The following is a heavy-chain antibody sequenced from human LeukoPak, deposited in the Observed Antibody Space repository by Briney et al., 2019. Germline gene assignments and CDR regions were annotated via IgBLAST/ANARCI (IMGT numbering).Heavy chain of an antibody. CDR1: GFTFSSYW. CDR2: IKQDGSEK. Sequence: GGSLRLSCAASGFTFSSYWMSWFRQAPGKGLEWVANIKQDGSEKYYVDSVKGRFTISRDNAKNSLYLQMNSLRAEDTAVYYCARVMSRNYDFWSGYVGAFDYWGQGTLVTVSS. D-gene: IGHD3-3*01. CDR3: ARVMSRNYDFWSGYVGAFDY. V-gene: IGHV3-7*01. J-gene: IGHJ4*02.